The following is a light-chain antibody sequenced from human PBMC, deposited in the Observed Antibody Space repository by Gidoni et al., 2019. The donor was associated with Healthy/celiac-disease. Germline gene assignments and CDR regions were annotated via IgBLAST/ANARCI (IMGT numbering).Light chain of an antibody. V-gene: IGKV2-28*01. CDR1: QSLLHSNGYNY. CDR3: MQALQTPRT. Sequence: TQSPLRMLVTPGSSASISCRSSQSLLHSNGYNYLDWYLQKPGQSPQLLIYFGSNRPTGVPDRFSGSGSGTDFTLKISRVEAEDVGVYYCMQALQTPRTFGEGTKVEIK. J-gene: IGKJ4*01. CDR2: FGS.